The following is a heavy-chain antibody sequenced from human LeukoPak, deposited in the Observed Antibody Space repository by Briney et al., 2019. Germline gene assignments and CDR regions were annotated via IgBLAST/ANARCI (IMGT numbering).Heavy chain of an antibody. D-gene: IGHD5-18*01. CDR1: GGSISDYY. J-gene: IGHJ6*03. V-gene: IGHV4-59*01. CDR2: IYYSGST. Sequence: SETLSLTCTVSGGSISDYYWTWIRQPPGKGLEWIGYIYYSGSTNYNPSLKSRVTISVDTSKNQFSLKLSSVTAADTAVYYCARLDGDSYGRYYYYYMDVWGKGTTVTVSS. CDR3: ARLDGDSYGRYYYYYMDV.